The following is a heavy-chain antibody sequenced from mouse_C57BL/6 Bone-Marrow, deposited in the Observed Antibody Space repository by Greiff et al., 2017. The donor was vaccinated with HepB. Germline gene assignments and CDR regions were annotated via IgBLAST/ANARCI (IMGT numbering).Heavy chain of an antibody. CDR2: IHPNSGST. CDR3: ALYYSIRFAY. Sequence: QVQLQQPGAELVKPGASVKLSCKASGYTFTSYWMHWVKQRPGQGLEWIGMIHPNSGSTNYNEKFKSKATLTVDKSSSTAYMQLSSLTSEDSAVDYCALYYSIRFAYWGQGTLVTVSA. J-gene: IGHJ3*01. CDR1: GYTFTSYW. V-gene: IGHV1-64*01. D-gene: IGHD2-5*01.